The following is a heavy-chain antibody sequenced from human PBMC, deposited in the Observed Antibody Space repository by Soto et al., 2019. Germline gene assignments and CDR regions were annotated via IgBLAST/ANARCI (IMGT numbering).Heavy chain of an antibody. D-gene: IGHD5-12*01. J-gene: IGHJ4*02. CDR1: GGSISSYY. CDR3: ARGPDYPDMNFDY. CDR2: IYYSGST. Sequence: SETLSLTCTVSGGSISSYYWSWIRQPPGKGLEWIGYIYYSGSTNYNPSLKSRVTISVDTSKNQFSLKLNSVTAADTAVYYCARGPDYPDMNFDYWGQGTLVTVSS. V-gene: IGHV4-59*01.